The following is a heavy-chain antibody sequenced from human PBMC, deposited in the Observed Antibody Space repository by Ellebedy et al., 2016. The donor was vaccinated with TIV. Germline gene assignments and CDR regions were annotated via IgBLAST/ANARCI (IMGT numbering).Heavy chain of an antibody. CDR1: GGSISSYY. J-gene: IGHJ3*02. Sequence: SETLSLXXTVSGGSISSYYWSWIRQPPGKGLEWIGYIYYSGSTNYNPSLKSRVTISVDTSKNQFSLKLSSVTAADTAVYYCARKSDSSSSWFSDAFDIWGQGTMVTVSS. V-gene: IGHV4-59*01. CDR3: ARKSDSSSSWFSDAFDI. CDR2: IYYSGST. D-gene: IGHD6-13*01.